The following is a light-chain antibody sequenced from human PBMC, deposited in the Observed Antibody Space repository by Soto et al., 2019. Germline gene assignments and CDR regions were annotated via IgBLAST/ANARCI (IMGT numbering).Light chain of an antibody. Sequence: DIQMTQSPSSLSASVGDRVTITCRASQSISSYLNWYQQKPGKAPKLLIYAASSLQSGVPSRFSGSGSGTDFTLPISSLQPEDFATYYCQQSYSTPFTCGPGTKVDIK. J-gene: IGKJ3*01. CDR2: AAS. CDR3: QQSYSTPFT. V-gene: IGKV1-39*01. CDR1: QSISSY.